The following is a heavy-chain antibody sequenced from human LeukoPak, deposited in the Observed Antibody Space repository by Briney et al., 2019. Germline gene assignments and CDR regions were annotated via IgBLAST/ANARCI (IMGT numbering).Heavy chain of an antibody. Sequence: PSETLSLTCTVSGGSISSGSYCWSWIRQPAGKGLEWIGHIYSSGSTNYNPSLKSRVTISVDTSKNQFSLTLTSVTAADTAVYYCARGPPDFYNSGSYYNGYNWFDSWGQGTLVTVSS. V-gene: IGHV4-61*09. D-gene: IGHD3-10*01. J-gene: IGHJ5*01. CDR2: IYSSGST. CDR1: GGSISSGSYC. CDR3: ARGPPDFYNSGSYYNGYNWFDS.